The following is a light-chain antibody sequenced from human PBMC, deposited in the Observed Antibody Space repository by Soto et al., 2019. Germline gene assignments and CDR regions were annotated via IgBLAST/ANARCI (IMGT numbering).Light chain of an antibody. CDR3: SSYTGGNPAYV. Sequence: QSVRTQPPSASGSPGQSVTISCTGTSRDAGGYDCGCCDQQHPGKAPKLMIYEVTIRPAGVSDRFSASNSGNTASLTVSGLQAEDEADYYCSSYTGGNPAYVFGTGTKVTVL. J-gene: IGLJ1*01. CDR2: EVT. CDR1: SRDAGGYDC. V-gene: IGLV2-8*01.